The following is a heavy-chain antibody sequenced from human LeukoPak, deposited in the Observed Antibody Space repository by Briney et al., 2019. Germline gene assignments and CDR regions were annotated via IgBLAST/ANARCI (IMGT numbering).Heavy chain of an antibody. CDR1: GGSISSGGYY. J-gene: IGHJ6*02. CDR3: ARYITMVRGVRSYYYYGMDV. CDR2: IYYSGST. Sequence: SSQTLSLTCTVSGGSISSGGYYWSWIRQHPGKGLEWIGYIYYSGSTYYNPSLKSRVTISVDTSKNQFSLKLSSVTAADTAVYYCARYITMVRGVRSYYYYGMDVWGQGTTVTVSS. D-gene: IGHD3-10*01. V-gene: IGHV4-30-4*08.